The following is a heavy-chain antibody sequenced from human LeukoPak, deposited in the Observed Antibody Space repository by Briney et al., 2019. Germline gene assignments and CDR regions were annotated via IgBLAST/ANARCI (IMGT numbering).Heavy chain of an antibody. V-gene: IGHV4-30-4*08. J-gene: IGHJ5*02. CDR2: TYYSGST. Sequence: SWVRQPPGKGLEWIVYTYYSGSTYYNPSLKNRVSISVDTSKNQFSLNLSSGTAADTAVYYCARPYYYDSRIDPWGQGTLVTVSS. CDR3: ARPYYYDSRIDP. D-gene: IGHD3-22*01.